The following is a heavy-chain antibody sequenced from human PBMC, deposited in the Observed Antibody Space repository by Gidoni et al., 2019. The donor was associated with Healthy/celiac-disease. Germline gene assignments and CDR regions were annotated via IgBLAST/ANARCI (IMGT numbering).Heavy chain of an antibody. V-gene: IGHV1-3*01. Sequence: QVQLVQSGAEVKKPGASVKVSCKASGYTFTSYAMHWVRQAPGQRLEWMGWINAGNGNTKYSQKFQGRVTMTRETSASTAYMELSSLRSEDTAVYYCARDYGGSSYDGNFDYWGQGTLVTVSS. J-gene: IGHJ4*02. D-gene: IGHD6-6*01. CDR3: ARDYGGSSYDGNFDY. CDR1: GYTFTSYA. CDR2: INAGNGNT.